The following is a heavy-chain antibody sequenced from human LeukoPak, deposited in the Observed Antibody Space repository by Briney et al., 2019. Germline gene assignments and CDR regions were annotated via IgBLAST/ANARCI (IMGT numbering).Heavy chain of an antibody. CDR2: INQDGSVK. D-gene: IGHD4-23*01. CDR3: VVTTRSYPFDY. Sequence: GGSQRLSCAASGFKFSGHYIDWVRQDPGKGLEWVANINQDGSVKNYVDSVKGRFTISRDNAKNSLYLQMNSLRAEDTAVYYCVVTTRSYPFDYWGQGTLATVSS. J-gene: IGHJ4*02. V-gene: IGHV3-7*01. CDR1: GFKFSGHY.